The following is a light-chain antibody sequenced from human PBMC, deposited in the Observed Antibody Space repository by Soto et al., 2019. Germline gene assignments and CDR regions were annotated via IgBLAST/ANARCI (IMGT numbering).Light chain of an antibody. J-gene: IGKJ1*01. CDR2: AAS. CDR1: QSIRNH. CDR3: QQSYSTPWT. Sequence: DIQMTQSPSSLSASVGDRITITCRASQSIRNHLNWYQQTQGKAPKLLIYAASSLQSGVPSRFSGSGSGTDFTLTISSLQPEDFATYYCQQSYSTPWTFGQGTKVEI. V-gene: IGKV1-39*01.